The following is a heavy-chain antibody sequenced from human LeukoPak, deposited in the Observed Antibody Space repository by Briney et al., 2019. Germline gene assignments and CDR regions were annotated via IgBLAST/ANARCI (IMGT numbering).Heavy chain of an antibody. Sequence: KTSETLSLTCTVSGGSVSSGGYYWSWIRHRPGEGLEWIGYIYYSGSTFYNPSLKSRLTISLDTFKNQFSLNLSSVTVADTAVYYCARGKVAGTRFDYWGQGTLVTVSS. CDR3: ARGKVAGTRFDY. D-gene: IGHD6-19*01. J-gene: IGHJ4*02. CDR1: GGSVSSGGYY. CDR2: IYYSGST. V-gene: IGHV4-31*03.